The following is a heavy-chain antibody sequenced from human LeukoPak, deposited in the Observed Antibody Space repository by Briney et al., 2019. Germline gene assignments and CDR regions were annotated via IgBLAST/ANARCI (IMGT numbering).Heavy chain of an antibody. J-gene: IGHJ3*01. D-gene: IGHD5-18*01. V-gene: IGHV3-21*01. CDR3: ARTKAQLWSLDAFDV. CDR2: ISSTSTYI. CDR1: GFTFDDYA. Sequence: GGSLRLSCAASGFTFDDYAMNWVRQAPGMGLEWVSPISSTSTYIYYADSVKGRFTISRDNSKNTLYLQMNSLRAEDTAVYYCARTKAQLWSLDAFDVWGQGTMVTVSS.